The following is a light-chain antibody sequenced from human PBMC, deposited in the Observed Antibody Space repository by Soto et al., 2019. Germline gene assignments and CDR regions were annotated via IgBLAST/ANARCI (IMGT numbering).Light chain of an antibody. J-gene: IGKJ1*01. CDR1: HSLDSY. V-gene: IGKV3-11*01. CDR3: LHRSNWPT. Sequence: ETVLTQSPATLSLSPGERATLSCRASHSLDSYLAWYQKKPGQAPRILIYDTSNRASGIPARFSGSGSGTDFTLTISSLEPEDSAVYYCLHRSNWPTFGQGTKVELK. CDR2: DTS.